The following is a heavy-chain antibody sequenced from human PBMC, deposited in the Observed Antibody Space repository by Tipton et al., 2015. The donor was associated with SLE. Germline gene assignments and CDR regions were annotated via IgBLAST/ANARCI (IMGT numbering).Heavy chain of an antibody. Sequence: TLSLTCTVSGFSISSSHYWGWIRQPPGGGLEWFGALYHSGRTYSNPPLRGRVAISLDTTKNQFPRNLRSVTAADTAVYFCARFLEWTGGDFWGRGMLVTVPS. CDR3: ARFLEWTGGDF. CDR2: LYHSGRT. CDR1: GFSISSSHY. V-gene: IGHV4-38-2*02. J-gene: IGHJ4*02. D-gene: IGHD3-3*01.